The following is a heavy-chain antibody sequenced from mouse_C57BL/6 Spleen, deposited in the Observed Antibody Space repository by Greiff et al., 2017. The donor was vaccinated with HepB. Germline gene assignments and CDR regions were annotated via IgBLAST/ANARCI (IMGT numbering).Heavy chain of an antibody. Sequence: QVHVKQPGAELVKPGASVKVSCKASGYTFTSYWMHWVKQRPGQGLEWIGRIHPSDSDTNYNQKFKGKATLTVDKSSSTAYMQLSSLTSEDSAVYYCAMGERGAWFAYWGQGTLVTVSA. J-gene: IGHJ3*01. CDR2: IHPSDSDT. V-gene: IGHV1-74*01. CDR3: AMGERGAWFAY. CDR1: GYTFTSYW.